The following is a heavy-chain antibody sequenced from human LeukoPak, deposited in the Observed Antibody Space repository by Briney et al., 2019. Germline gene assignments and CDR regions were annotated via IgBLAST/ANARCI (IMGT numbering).Heavy chain of an antibody. J-gene: IGHJ4*02. CDR1: GGSISSHY. CDR3: ARAGYSSGWYYFDY. CDR2: IYYSGST. Sequence: SETLSLTCTVSGGSISSHYWSWIRQPPGKGLEWIGYIYYSGSTNYNPSLKSRVTISVDTSKNQFSLKLSSVTAADTAVYYCARAGYSSGWYYFDYWGQGTLVTVSS. V-gene: IGHV4-59*11. D-gene: IGHD6-19*01.